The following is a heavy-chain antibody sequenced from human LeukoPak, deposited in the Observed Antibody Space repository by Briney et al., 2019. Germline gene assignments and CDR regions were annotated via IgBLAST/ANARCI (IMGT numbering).Heavy chain of an antibody. V-gene: IGHV3-30*18. J-gene: IGHJ6*02. CDR2: ISYDGSNK. CDR1: GFTFSSYG. CDR3: AKDELRFLEWLLSRMDV. Sequence: PGGSLGLSCAASGFTFSSYGMHWVRQAPGKGLEWVAVISYDGSNKYYADSVKSRFTISRDNSKNTLYLQMNSLRAEDTAVYYCAKDELRFLEWLLSRMDVWGQGTTVTVSS. D-gene: IGHD3-3*01.